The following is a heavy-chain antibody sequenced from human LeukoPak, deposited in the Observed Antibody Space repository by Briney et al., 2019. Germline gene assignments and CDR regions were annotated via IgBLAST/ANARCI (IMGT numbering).Heavy chain of an antibody. V-gene: IGHV3-30*18. Sequence: GGSLRLSCAASGFTFSSYGMHWVRQAPGKGLEWVAVISYDGSNKYYADSVKGRFTISRDNSKNTLYLQMNSLRAEDTAVYYCAKDLLRGYSGYDLDYWGQGTLVTVSS. J-gene: IGHJ4*02. CDR2: ISYDGSNK. D-gene: IGHD5-12*01. CDR1: GFTFSSYG. CDR3: AKDLLRGYSGYDLDY.